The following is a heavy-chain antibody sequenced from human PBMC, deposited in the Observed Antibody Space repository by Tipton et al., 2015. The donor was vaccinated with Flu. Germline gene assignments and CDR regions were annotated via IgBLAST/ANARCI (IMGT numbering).Heavy chain of an antibody. V-gene: IGHV4-38-2*01. CDR3: ARHQSSSLLPFDY. J-gene: IGHJ4*02. CDR1: GGSIGSPYC. Sequence: TLSLTCSVSGGSIGSPYCWGWVRQSPGKGLEWIANICPGSPYYNPSLKSRVTVSIDTSKIQFSLRLTSVTAADTAVYYCARHQSSSLLPFDYWDQGTLVTVSS. CDR2: ICPGSP. D-gene: IGHD6-6*01.